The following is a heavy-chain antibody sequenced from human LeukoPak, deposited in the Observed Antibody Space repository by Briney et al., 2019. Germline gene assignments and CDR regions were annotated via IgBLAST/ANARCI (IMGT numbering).Heavy chain of an antibody. V-gene: IGHV4-59*12. J-gene: IGHJ5*02. CDR3: ARGVYYDFWSGYVGWFDP. CDR2: IYYSGST. D-gene: IGHD3-3*01. CDR1: GGSISSYY. Sequence: SETLSLTCTVSGGSISSYYWSWIRQPPGKGLEWIGYIYYSGSTNYNPSLKSRVTISVDTSKNQFSLKLSSVTAADTAVYYCARGVYYDFWSGYVGWFDPWGQGTLVTVSS.